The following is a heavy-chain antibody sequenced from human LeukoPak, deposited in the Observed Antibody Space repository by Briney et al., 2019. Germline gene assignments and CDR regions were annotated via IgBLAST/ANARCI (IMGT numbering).Heavy chain of an antibody. CDR2: ISAYNGNT. CDR3: ARVLYTPGWFDP. J-gene: IGHJ5*02. D-gene: IGHD2-2*02. CDR1: GYTFTSYG. Sequence: ASVKVSCKASGYTFTSYGISWVRQAPGQGLEWMGWISAYNGNTDYAQKLQGRVTMTTDTSTSTAYMELRSLRSDDTAVYYCARVLYTPGWFDPWGQGTLVTVSS. V-gene: IGHV1-18*01.